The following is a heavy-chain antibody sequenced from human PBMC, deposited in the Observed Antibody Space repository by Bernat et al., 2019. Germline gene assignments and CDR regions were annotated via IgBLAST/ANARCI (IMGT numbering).Heavy chain of an antibody. V-gene: IGHV3-53*01. Sequence: EVQLVESGGGLIQPGGSLRLSCAASGFSVSSYYMSWVRQAPGKGLEWVSLIYSGGRTYYADSVQGRCTISRDNSKNTLYLQMNSLRAEDTALYYCARVAYGSGSYYNINWFDSWGQGILVTVSS. J-gene: IGHJ5*01. CDR3: ARVAYGSGSYYNINWFDS. CDR2: IYSGGRT. D-gene: IGHD3-10*01. CDR1: GFSVSSYY.